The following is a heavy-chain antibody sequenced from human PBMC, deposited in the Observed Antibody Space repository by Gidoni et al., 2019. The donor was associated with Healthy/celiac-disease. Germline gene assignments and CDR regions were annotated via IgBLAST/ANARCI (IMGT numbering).Heavy chain of an antibody. D-gene: IGHD6-13*01. V-gene: IGHV3-23*01. J-gene: IGHJ4*02. Sequence: EVQLLESGGGLVQPGGSLRLSCAASGFTFRSYAMSWVRQAPGKGLEWVSAISGSGGSTYYADSVKGRFTISRDNSKNTLYLQMNSLRAEDTAVYYCAKTGIAAAGGVGIFDYWGQGTLVTVSS. CDR3: AKTGIAAAGGVGIFDY. CDR2: ISGSGGST. CDR1: GFTFRSYA.